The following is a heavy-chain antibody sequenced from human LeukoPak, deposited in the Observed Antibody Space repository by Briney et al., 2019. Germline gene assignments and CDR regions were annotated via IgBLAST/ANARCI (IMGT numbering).Heavy chain of an antibody. D-gene: IGHD5-18*01. J-gene: IGHJ5*02. CDR1: GFTFSSYA. CDR3: AKARRIQLWLS. CDR2: ISGSGGST. Sequence: GVLRLSCAASGFTFSSYAMSWVRQAPGKGLERVSGISGSGGSTYYADSVKGRFTISRDNSKNTLYLQMISLRAEDTAVYYCAKARRIQLWLSWGQGTLVTVSS. V-gene: IGHV3-23*01.